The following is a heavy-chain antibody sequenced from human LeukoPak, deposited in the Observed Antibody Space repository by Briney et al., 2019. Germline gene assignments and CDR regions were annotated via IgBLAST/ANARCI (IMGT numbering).Heavy chain of an antibody. CDR3: ARGGIEYSSSSAFDY. J-gene: IGHJ4*02. Sequence: GASVKVSCTASGGTFSSYAISWVRQAPGQGLEWMGGIIPIFGTANYAQKFQGRVTITTDESTSTAYMELSSLRSEDTAVYYCARGGIEYSSSSAFDYWGQGTLVTVSS. D-gene: IGHD6-6*01. CDR1: GGTFSSYA. CDR2: IIPIFGTA. V-gene: IGHV1-69*05.